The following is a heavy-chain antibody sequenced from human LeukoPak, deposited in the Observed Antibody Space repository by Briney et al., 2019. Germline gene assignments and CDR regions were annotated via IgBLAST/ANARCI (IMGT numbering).Heavy chain of an antibody. CDR1: GGSSSGYY. Sequence: SETLSLTCAVYGGSSSGYYWSWIRQPPGKGLEWIGEINHSGSTNYNPSLKSRVTISVDTSKNQFSLKLSSVTAADTAVYYCAKQIHNAFDLWGQGTMVTVSS. CDR3: AKQIHNAFDL. V-gene: IGHV4-34*01. CDR2: INHSGST. J-gene: IGHJ3*01. D-gene: IGHD1/OR15-1a*01.